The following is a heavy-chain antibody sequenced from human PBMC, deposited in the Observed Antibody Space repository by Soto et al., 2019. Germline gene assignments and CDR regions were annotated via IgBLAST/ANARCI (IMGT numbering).Heavy chain of an antibody. V-gene: IGHV1-69*13. CDR1: GGTFSSYA. CDR3: ARIPAYYDSSGYYSEY. CDR2: IIPIFGTA. J-gene: IGHJ4*02. D-gene: IGHD3-22*01. Sequence: SVKVSCKASGGTFSSYAISWVRQAPGQGLEWMGGIIPIFGTANYAQKCQVRVTSTADESTSTAYMELSSLRSEDTAVYYCARIPAYYDSSGYYSEYWGQGTLVTVSS.